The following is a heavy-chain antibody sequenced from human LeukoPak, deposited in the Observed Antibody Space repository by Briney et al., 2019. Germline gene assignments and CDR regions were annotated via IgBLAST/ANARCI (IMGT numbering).Heavy chain of an antibody. Sequence: GASVKVSCKASGYTFTGYYMHWVRQAPGQGLEWMGWINPNSGGTNYAQKFQGRVTMTRDTSISTAYMELSRLRSDDTAVYYCARDLRERHYCSSTSCPWGAFDIWGQGTMVTVSS. J-gene: IGHJ3*02. CDR2: INPNSGGT. CDR3: ARDLRERHYCSSTSCPWGAFDI. V-gene: IGHV1-2*02. D-gene: IGHD2-2*01. CDR1: GYTFTGYY.